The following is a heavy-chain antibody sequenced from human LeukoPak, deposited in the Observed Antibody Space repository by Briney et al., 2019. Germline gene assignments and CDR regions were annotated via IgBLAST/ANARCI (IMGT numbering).Heavy chain of an antibody. CDR2: INPNSGGT. Sequence: ASVKVSCKASGYTFTGYYMHWVRQAPGRGLEWMGWINPNSGGTNYAQKFQGRVTMTRDTSISTAYMELSRLRSDDTAVYYCARDSPPYSSSWYPPYYYYGMDVWGQGTTVTVSS. CDR3: ARDSPPYSSSWYPPYYYYGMDV. CDR1: GYTFTGYY. V-gene: IGHV1-2*02. J-gene: IGHJ6*02. D-gene: IGHD6-13*01.